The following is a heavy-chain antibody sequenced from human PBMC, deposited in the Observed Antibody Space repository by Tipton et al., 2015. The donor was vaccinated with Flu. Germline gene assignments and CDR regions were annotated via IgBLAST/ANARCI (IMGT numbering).Heavy chain of an antibody. CDR1: GFTVSSNY. CDR3: ARVTGASTAYGLDV. Sequence: VQLVQSGGGLIQPGGSPRLSCAASGFTVSSNYMSWVRQAPGKGLEWVSVTYSGDRTYSADSVKGRFTISRDNSKNTIYLQMNSLRVEDTAVYYCARVTGASTAYGLDVWGQGTTVTVSS. J-gene: IGHJ6*02. D-gene: IGHD3-10*01. V-gene: IGHV3-53*01. CDR2: TYSGDRT.